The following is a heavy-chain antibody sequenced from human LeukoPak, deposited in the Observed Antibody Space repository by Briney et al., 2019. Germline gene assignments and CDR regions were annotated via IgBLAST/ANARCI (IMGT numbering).Heavy chain of an antibody. CDR1: GGSFNGYY. V-gene: IGHV4-34*12. CDR2: IIHDGST. D-gene: IGHD1-7*01. J-gene: IGHJ4*02. CDR3: SSGNYLITYYFHY. Sequence: SETLSLTCAVFGGSFNGYYWTWIRQSPGKGLEWIGEIIHDGSTNYNPSLKRRGTISVDTSKNQFSLELSSVTAADTAVYYLSSGNYLITYYFHYWGQGTLVTVSS.